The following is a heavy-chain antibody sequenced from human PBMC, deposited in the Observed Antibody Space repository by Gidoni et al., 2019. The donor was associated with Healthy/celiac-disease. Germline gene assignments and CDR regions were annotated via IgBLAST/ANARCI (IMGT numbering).Heavy chain of an antibody. D-gene: IGHD2-2*02. CDR2: ISSSSSYI. J-gene: IGHJ6*02. CDR1: GFTFSSYS. Sequence: EVQLVESGGGLVKPGGSLRLSCAASGFTFSSYSMTWVRQAPGKGLEWVSSISSSSSYIYYADSVKGRFTISRDNAKNSLYLQMNSLRAEDTAVYYCAREYQNCSSTSCYIRGDYYDYGMDVWGQGTTVTVSS. V-gene: IGHV3-21*01. CDR3: AREYQNCSSTSCYIRGDYYDYGMDV.